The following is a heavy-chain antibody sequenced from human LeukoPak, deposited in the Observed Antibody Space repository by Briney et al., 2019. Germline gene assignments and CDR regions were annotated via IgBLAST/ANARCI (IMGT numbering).Heavy chain of an antibody. CDR2: IYYSGST. CDR3: ARGLPVVAVRSPAILGFDY. D-gene: IGHD2-15*01. J-gene: IGHJ4*02. CDR1: GGSISSGGYY. V-gene: IGHV4-31*03. Sequence: PSQTLSLTCTVSGGSISSGGYYWSWIRQHPGKGLEWIGYIYYSGSTYYNPSLKSRVTISVDTSKNQFSLKLSSVAAADTAVYYCARGLPVVAVRSPAILGFDYWGQGTLVTVSS.